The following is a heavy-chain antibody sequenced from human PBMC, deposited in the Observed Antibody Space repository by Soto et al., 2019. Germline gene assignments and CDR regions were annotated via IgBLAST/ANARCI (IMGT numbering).Heavy chain of an antibody. CDR2: IYYSGST. CDR3: ARGTTTVTTFDY. V-gene: IGHV4-59*12. CDR1: GGSISSYY. D-gene: IGHD4-17*01. J-gene: IGHJ4*02. Sequence: PSETLSLTCTVSGGSISSYYWSWIRQPPGKGLEWIGYIYYSGSTYYKPSLKSRVTISVDTSKNQFSLKLSSVTAADTAVYYCARGTTTVTTFDYWGQGTLVTVSS.